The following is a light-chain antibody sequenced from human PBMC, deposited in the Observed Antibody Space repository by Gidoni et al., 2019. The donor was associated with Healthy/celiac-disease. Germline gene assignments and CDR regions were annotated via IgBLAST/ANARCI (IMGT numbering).Light chain of an antibody. CDR2: GAS. J-gene: IGKJ1*01. CDR3: QQYNNWPPVT. Sequence: EIVMTQSPATLSVSPGERATLSCRASQSVSSNLAWYQQKPCQAPRLLIYGASTRATGIPARFSGSGSGTEFTLTISSLQSEDFAVYYCQQYNNWPPVTFGQGTKVEIK. CDR1: QSVSSN. V-gene: IGKV3-15*01.